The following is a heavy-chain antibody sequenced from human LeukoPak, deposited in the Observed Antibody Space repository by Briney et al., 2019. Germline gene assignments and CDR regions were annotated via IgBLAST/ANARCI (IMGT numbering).Heavy chain of an antibody. CDR2: TQSDGYGK. J-gene: IGHJ4*02. CDR1: GFMFISYG. CDR3: GKHDSASDY. V-gene: IGHV3-30*02. D-gene: IGHD1-26*01. Sequence: GGSLRLSCVTSGFMFISYGMHWVRQAAGNGLEWVAFTQSDGYGKDYRDSVKGRFTISRDNSKNTLYLQMNFLRAEETALYSCGKHDSASDYCGQGTLVTVSS.